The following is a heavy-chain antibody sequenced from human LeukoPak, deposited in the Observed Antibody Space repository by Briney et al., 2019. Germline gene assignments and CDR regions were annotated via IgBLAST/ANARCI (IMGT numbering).Heavy chain of an antibody. CDR3: ARDGRDGYNSHY. CDR1: GGTFSSYA. D-gene: IGHD5-24*01. V-gene: IGHV1-69*04. Sequence: SVKVSCKASGGTFSSYAISWVRQAPGQGLEWMGRIIPIFGIANYAQKFQGRVTITADKSTSTAYMELSSLRSEDTAVYYCARDGRDGYNSHYWGLGTLVTVSS. CDR2: IIPIFGIA. J-gene: IGHJ4*02.